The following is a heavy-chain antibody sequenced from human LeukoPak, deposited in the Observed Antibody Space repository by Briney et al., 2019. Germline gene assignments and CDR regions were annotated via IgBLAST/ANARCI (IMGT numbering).Heavy chain of an antibody. J-gene: IGHJ4*02. D-gene: IGHD4-17*01. V-gene: IGHV4-34*01. CDR3: AWTTVTTSKGIFVY. CDR1: GGSFSGYY. CDR2: INHSGST. Sequence: PSETLSLTCAVYGGSFSGYYWSWIRQPPGKGLEWTGEINHSGSTNYNPSLKSRVTISVDTSKNQFSLKLSSVTAADTAVYYCAWTTVTTSKGIFVYWGQGTLVTVSS.